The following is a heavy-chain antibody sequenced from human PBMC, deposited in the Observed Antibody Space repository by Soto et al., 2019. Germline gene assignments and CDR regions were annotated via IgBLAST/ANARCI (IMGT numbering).Heavy chain of an antibody. Sequence: QVQLVQSGAEVKKPGASVKVSCKASGYTCTSYGIDRVRQAPGQGLEWMGWISAYNGNTNYAQKLQGRVTMTTDTSTSTAYMELRSLTSDDTAVYYCARVITGTTFYYYYGMDVWGQGTTVTVSS. J-gene: IGHJ6*02. V-gene: IGHV1-18*01. D-gene: IGHD1-7*01. CDR2: ISAYNGNT. CDR3: ARVITGTTFYYYYGMDV. CDR1: GYTCTSYG.